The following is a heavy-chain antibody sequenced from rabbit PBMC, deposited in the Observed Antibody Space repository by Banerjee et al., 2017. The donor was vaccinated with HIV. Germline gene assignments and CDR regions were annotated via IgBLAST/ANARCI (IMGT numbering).Heavy chain of an antibody. V-gene: IGHV1S45*01. D-gene: IGHD6-1*01. CDR3: ARESANYAGYGYINL. CDR2: IYAGSSGST. Sequence: QEQLEESGGDLVKPEGSLTLTCTASGFSFSSYGVGWVRQAPGKGLEWIACIYAGSSGSTYYASWAKGRFTISKTSSTTVTLQMTSLTAADTATYFCARESANYAGYGYINLWGQGTLVTVS. CDR1: GFSFSSYG. J-gene: IGHJ4*01.